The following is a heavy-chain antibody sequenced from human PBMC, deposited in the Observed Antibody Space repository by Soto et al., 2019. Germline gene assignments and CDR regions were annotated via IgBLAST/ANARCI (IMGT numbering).Heavy chain of an antibody. CDR1: GGSTSSDNY. D-gene: IGHD3-16*01. Sequence: PSETLSLTCTVSGGSTSSDNYWSWIRQPPGKGLEWIGHIYYSGNTDYNPSLKSRLAISIDTSKNQFSLKLSSVTAADTAVYFCAREGGESSARLSPLESLGQGPLAT. J-gene: IGHJ4*02. CDR2: IYYSGNT. CDR3: AREGGESSARLSPLES. V-gene: IGHV4-30-4*01.